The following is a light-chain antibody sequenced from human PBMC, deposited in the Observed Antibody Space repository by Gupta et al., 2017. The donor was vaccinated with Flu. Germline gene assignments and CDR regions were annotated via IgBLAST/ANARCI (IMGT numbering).Light chain of an antibody. V-gene: IGKV1-27*01. Sequence: PSSLSASVGDTVTITCRASQGISTYLAWYQQKPGKVPKLLIYGASTLQSGVPSRFSGSGSGTDFTLTIDILQPEDVATYYCQKYSSALGTFGPGTKVEIK. CDR2: GAS. J-gene: IGKJ3*01. CDR1: QGISTY. CDR3: QKYSSALGT.